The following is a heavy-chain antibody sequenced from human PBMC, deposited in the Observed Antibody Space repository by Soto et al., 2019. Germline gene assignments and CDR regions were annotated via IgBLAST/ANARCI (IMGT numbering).Heavy chain of an antibody. CDR2: IGTAGDT. D-gene: IGHD2-15*01. Sequence: PGGSLRLSCEASGFTFSGFDMHWVRQPTRKGLEWVSTIGTAGDTYYAVSVKGRFTISRDNAKNSLSLQMNSLRAGDTAVYFCARGQEVGAHFFDSWGQGTQVTAPQ. V-gene: IGHV3-13*01. J-gene: IGHJ4*02. CDR1: GFTFSGFD. CDR3: ARGQEVGAHFFDS.